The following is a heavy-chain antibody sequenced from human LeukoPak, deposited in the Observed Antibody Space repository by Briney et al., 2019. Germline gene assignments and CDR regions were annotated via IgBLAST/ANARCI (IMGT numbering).Heavy chain of an antibody. V-gene: IGHV1-24*01. J-gene: IGHJ4*02. CDR1: GYTLTELS. CDR2: FDPEDGET. CDR3: ATHPRESDPPVD. Sequence: ASVKVSCKVSGYTLTELSMHWVRQAPGKGLEWMGGFDPEDGETIYAQKFQGRVTMTEDTSTDTAYMELSSLRSEDTAVYYCATHPRESDPPVDWGQGTLVTVSS.